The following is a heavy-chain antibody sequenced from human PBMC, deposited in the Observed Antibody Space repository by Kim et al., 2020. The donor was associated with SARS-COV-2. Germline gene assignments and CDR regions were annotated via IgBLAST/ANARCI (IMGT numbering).Heavy chain of an antibody. J-gene: IGHJ4*02. CDR3: ARGSYYYDSSGLFDY. Sequence: KLQGRVTMTTDTSTSTAYMELRSLRSDDTAVYYCARGSYYYDSSGLFDYWGQGTLVTVSS. D-gene: IGHD3-22*01. V-gene: IGHV1-18*01.